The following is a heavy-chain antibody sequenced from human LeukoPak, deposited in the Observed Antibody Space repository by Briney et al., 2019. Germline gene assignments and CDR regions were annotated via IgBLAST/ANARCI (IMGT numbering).Heavy chain of an antibody. V-gene: IGHV3-74*01. CDR2: ITNDGSST. J-gene: IGHJ5*02. CDR3: ASLTQPMIVVGA. D-gene: IGHD3-22*01. Sequence: GGSLRLSCAASGLTFSSHWMHWVRQAPGKGLVWVSRITNDGSSTTYADSVKGRFTISRDNAKNMLYLQVNSLRAEDTAVYYCASLTQPMIVVGAWGQGTLVTVSS. CDR1: GLTFSSHW.